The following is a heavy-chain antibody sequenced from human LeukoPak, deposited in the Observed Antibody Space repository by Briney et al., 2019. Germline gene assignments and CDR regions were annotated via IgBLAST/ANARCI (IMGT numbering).Heavy chain of an antibody. Sequence: SETLSLTCAVYGGSFSGYYWSWLRQPPGKGLEWIGEINHSGSTNYNPSLKSRVTISVDTSKNQFSLKLSSVTAADTAVYYCARGLREMATLRPPYYMDVWGKGTTVTVSS. CDR2: INHSGST. V-gene: IGHV4-34*01. D-gene: IGHD5-24*01. CDR3: ARGLREMATLRPPYYMDV. J-gene: IGHJ6*03. CDR1: GGSFSGYY.